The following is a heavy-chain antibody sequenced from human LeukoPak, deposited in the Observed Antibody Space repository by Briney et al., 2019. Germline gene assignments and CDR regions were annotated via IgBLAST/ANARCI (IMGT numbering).Heavy chain of an antibody. CDR3: AREAEGRFLETYYYYMDV. Sequence: PGGSLRLSCAASGFTFSSYWMSWVRQAPGKGLEWVANIKQDGSEKYYVDSVKGRFTISRDNAKNSLYLQMNSLRAEDTAVYYCAREAEGRFLETYYYYMDVWGKGTTVTVSS. CDR1: GFTFSSYW. J-gene: IGHJ6*03. CDR2: IKQDGSEK. D-gene: IGHD3-3*01. V-gene: IGHV3-7*01.